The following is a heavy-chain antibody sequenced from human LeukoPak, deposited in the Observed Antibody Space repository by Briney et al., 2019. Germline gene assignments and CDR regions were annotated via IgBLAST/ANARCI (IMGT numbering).Heavy chain of an antibody. J-gene: IGHJ4*02. V-gene: IGHV3-7*01. Sequence: GGSLRLSCVASGFTFSGYWMSWVRQAPGKGLEWVANINEDGSVKHYVDSVKGRFTISRDNAKNSVFVQMNSLRDEDTALYYCATSDDSSGSDWGQGTLVTDSS. CDR2: INEDGSVK. D-gene: IGHD3-22*01. CDR1: GFTFSGYW. CDR3: ATSDDSSGSD.